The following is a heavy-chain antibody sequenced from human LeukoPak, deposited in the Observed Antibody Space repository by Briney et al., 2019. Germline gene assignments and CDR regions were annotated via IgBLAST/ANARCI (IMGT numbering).Heavy chain of an antibody. CDR1: GYTFTGYY. CDR2: INPNSGGT. CDR3: ARGEKVVPAAMGDGAFDY. D-gene: IGHD2-2*01. V-gene: IGHV1-2*02. J-gene: IGHJ4*02. Sequence: GASVKVSCKASGYTFTGYYMHWVRQAPGQGLEWMGWINPNSGGTNYAQKFQGRVTMTRDTSISTVYMELSRLRSEDMAVYYCARGEKVVPAAMGDGAFDYWGQGTLVTVSS.